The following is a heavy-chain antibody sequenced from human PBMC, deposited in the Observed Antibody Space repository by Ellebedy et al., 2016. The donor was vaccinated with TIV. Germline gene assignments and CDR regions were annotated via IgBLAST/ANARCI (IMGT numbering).Heavy chain of an antibody. Sequence: GGSLRLSCTASGFSVSSDYMSWVRQAPGKGLEWVSVSHRDGDTNYADSVKGRFIVSRDKSRNTLYLQMTGLSAEDTAVYYCARETFNDVDLKVWGVLDIWGQGTMVTASS. CDR3: ARETFNDVDLKVWGVLDI. CDR1: GFSVSSDY. CDR2: SHRDGDT. J-gene: IGHJ3*02. V-gene: IGHV3-66*01. D-gene: IGHD2/OR15-2a*01.